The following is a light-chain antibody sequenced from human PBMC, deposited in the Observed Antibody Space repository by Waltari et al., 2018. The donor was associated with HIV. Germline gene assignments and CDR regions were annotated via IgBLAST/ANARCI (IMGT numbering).Light chain of an antibody. CDR3: LLYHGAAQV. Sequence: QTVVTQEPSLTVSPGGTVTLTCASSAGAVTRNHYPNWFQQKPGQAPRALIHSTGSKHSWTPARFSGSLLGGKAALTVSGVQPEDEAEYFCLLYHGAAQVFGGGTKLTVL. J-gene: IGLJ2*01. CDR2: STG. V-gene: IGLV7-43*01. CDR1: AGAVTRNHY.